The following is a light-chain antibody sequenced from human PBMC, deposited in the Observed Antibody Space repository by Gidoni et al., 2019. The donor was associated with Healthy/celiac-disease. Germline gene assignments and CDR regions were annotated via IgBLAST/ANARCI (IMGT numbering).Light chain of an antibody. CDR3: EQRCNGEIT. Sequence: ELVLQQSPPTLSLSPGERATLSCRASQSVNSYLAWYQQKPRQAPRLLIYDAPNRATGIPAMFSGSVSETDFTLTISSLVPEDFAVYYCEQRCNGEITFGQGTRLEIK. CDR1: QSVNSY. J-gene: IGKJ5*01. V-gene: IGKV3-11*01. CDR2: DAP.